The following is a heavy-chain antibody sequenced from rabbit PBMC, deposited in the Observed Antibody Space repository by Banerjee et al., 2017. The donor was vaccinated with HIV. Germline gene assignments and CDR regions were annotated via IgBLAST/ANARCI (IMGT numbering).Heavy chain of an antibody. V-gene: IGHV1S45*01. CDR1: GFSFTNTSA. CDR2: INSSRRNV. D-gene: IGHD4-2*01. Sequence: QEQLEESGGDLVQPEGSLTLTCTASGFSFTNTSAMCWVRQAPGKGLEWIGCINSSRRNVVYASWATGRFTISKSSSTTVTLQMTSLTAADTATYLCARDLAGGIGWNFNLWGPGTLVTVS. CDR3: ARDLAGGIGWNFNL. J-gene: IGHJ4*01.